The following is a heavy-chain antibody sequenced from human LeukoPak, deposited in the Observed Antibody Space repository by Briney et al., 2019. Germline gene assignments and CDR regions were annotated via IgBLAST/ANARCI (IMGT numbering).Heavy chain of an antibody. CDR2: IKQDGSEK. CDR1: GFTFSSYW. Sequence: GGSLRLSCAASGFTFSSYWMSWVRQAPGKGLEWVANIKQDGSEKYYADSVKGRFTISRDNSKNTMYLQMNSLKGEDTAVYYCAGRSNPPGRIDHWGQGTLVTVSS. CDR3: AGRSNPPGRIDH. V-gene: IGHV3-7*01. D-gene: IGHD1-14*01. J-gene: IGHJ4*02.